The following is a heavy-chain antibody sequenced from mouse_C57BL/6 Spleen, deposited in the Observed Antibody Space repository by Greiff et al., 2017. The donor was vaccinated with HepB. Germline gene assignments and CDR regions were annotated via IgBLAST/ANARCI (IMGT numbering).Heavy chain of an antibody. CDR3: ARVNWPYAMDY. CDR2: IYPSDSET. V-gene: IGHV1-61*01. Sequence: QVQLQQPGAELVRPGSSVKLSCKASGYTFTSYWMDWVKQRPGQGLEWIGNIYPSDSETHYNQKFKDKATLTVDKSSSTAYMRLSSLTSEDSAVYYCARVNWPYAMDYWGQGTSVTVSS. CDR1: GYTFTSYW. D-gene: IGHD4-1*01. J-gene: IGHJ4*01.